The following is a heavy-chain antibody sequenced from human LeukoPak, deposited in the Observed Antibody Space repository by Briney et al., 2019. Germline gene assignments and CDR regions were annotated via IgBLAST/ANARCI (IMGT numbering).Heavy chain of an antibody. V-gene: IGHV3-48*01. D-gene: IGHD2-2*01. CDR1: GFTFSSYS. CDR2: ISSSSSTI. CDR3: ARSGYCSSTSCTDDYYYGMDV. J-gene: IGHJ6*02. Sequence: GGSLRLSCAASGFTFSSYSMNWVRQAPGKGLEWVSYISSSSSTIYYAHSVKGRFTISRDNAKNSLYLQMNSLRAEDTAVYYCARSGYCSSTSCTDDYYYGMDVWGQGTTVTVSS.